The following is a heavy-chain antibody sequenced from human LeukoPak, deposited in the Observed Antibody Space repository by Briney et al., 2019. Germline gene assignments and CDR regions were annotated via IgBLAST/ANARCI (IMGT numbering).Heavy chain of an antibody. V-gene: IGHV1-46*03. Sequence: ASVKVSCKASGYTFTSYYMHWVRQAPGQGLEWMGIINPSGGSTSYAQKFQGRVTMTRDTSTSTVYMELSSLRSEDTAVYYFARGDVRYSSSWYRYYGWFDPWGQGTLVTVSS. CDR3: ARGDVRYSSSWYRYYGWFDP. D-gene: IGHD6-13*01. CDR2: INPSGGST. J-gene: IGHJ5*02. CDR1: GYTFTSYY.